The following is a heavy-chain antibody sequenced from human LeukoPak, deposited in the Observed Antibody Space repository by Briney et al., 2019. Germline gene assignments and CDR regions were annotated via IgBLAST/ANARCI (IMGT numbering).Heavy chain of an antibody. V-gene: IGHV1-18*01. CDR3: ARGRWLRSYYYYYMDG. Sequence: ASVKVSCKASVYTFTSYGISWVRQAPGQGLEWMGWISAYNGNTNYTQKLQGRVTMTTDTSTSTAYMELRSLRSGDTAVYYCARGRWLRSYYYYYMDGWGKGTTVTISS. D-gene: IGHD5-24*01. CDR2: ISAYNGNT. J-gene: IGHJ6*03. CDR1: VYTFTSYG.